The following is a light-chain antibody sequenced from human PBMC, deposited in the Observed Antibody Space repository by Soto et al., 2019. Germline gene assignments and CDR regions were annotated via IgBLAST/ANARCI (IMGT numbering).Light chain of an antibody. CDR3: QNYNGAPWT. Sequence: DXQMTXSPSSLSASXXXXXXITCRASQDISNYLAWYQQKPGKVPKLLIYAAFTLHSGVPSRFSGSGSGTDFTLTISGLQPQDGANYYCQNYNGAPWTFGQGTKVEIE. CDR1: QDISNY. CDR2: AAF. V-gene: IGKV1-27*01. J-gene: IGKJ1*01.